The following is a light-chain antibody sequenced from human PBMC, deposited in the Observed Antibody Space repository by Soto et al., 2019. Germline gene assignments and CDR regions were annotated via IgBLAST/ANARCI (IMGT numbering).Light chain of an antibody. CDR1: QSVYNN. Sequence: EIVMTQSPATLSVSPGERATLSCRASQSVYNNLAWYQQKPGQAPRLLIYDSSTRATGVPDRFGGSGSETDFTLTISSLEPEDFAVYYCQKYVASPYNCGQGNKGDIK. CDR2: DSS. J-gene: IGKJ2*01. CDR3: QKYVASPYN. V-gene: IGKV3D-15*01.